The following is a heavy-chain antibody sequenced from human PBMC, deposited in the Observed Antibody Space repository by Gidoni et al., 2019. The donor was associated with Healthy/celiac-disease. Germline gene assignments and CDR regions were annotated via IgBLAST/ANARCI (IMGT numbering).Heavy chain of an antibody. V-gene: IGHV3-33*01. J-gene: IGHJ6*03. CDR2: IWYDGSNK. CDR1: GFTFSSYG. CDR3: ARDGVGGSSSGLYYYYYYMDV. D-gene: IGHD6-6*01. Sequence: QVQLVESGGGVVQPGRSLRLSCAASGFTFSSYGMHWVRQAPGKGLEWVAVIWYDGSNKYYADSVKGRFTTSRDNSKDTLYLQMNSLRAEDTAVYYCARDGVGGSSSGLYYYYYYMDVWGKGTTVTVSS.